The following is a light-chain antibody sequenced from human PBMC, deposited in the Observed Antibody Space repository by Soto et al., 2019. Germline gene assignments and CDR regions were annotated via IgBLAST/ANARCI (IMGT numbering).Light chain of an antibody. CDR2: RNN. V-gene: IGLV1-47*01. Sequence: QLVLTQPPSASGAPGQRVIISCSGSSSNIGSNYVYWYQQLPGTAPKLLIYRNNQRRSGVPDRFSGSKSGTSVSLAISGLRSEDEADYYCAAWDDSLSGVLFGGGTKLTVL. CDR1: SSNIGSNY. J-gene: IGLJ2*01. CDR3: AAWDDSLSGVL.